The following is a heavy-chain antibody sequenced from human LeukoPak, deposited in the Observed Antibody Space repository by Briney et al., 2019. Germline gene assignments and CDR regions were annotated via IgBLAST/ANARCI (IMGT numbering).Heavy chain of an antibody. CDR2: IWYDGSNK. Sequence: DPGGSLRLSCAASGFTFSSYGMHWVRQAPGKGLEWVALIWYDGSNKYYADSVKGRFTISRDNSKNTLYLQMNSLRAEDTAVYYCARGGTVTTSLFLLSRDAFDIWGQGTMVTVSS. CDR3: ARGGTVTTSLFLLSRDAFDI. J-gene: IGHJ3*02. CDR1: GFTFSSYG. V-gene: IGHV3-33*01. D-gene: IGHD4-17*01.